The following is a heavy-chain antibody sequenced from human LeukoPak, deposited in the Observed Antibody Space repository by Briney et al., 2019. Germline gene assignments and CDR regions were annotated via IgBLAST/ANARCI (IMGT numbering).Heavy chain of an antibody. CDR1: GGSISSYY. Sequence: SETLSLTCTVSGGSISSYYWSWIRQPPGKGLVWIGYIYYSGSTNYNPSLKSRVTISVDTSKNQFSLKLSSVTAADTAVYYCARDVGDDSSGSQGGWFDPWGRGTLVTVSS. CDR2: IYYSGST. D-gene: IGHD3-22*01. J-gene: IGHJ5*02. CDR3: ARDVGDDSSGSQGGWFDP. V-gene: IGHV4-59*01.